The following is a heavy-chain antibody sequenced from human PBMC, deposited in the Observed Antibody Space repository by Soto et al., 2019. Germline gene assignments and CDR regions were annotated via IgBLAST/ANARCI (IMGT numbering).Heavy chain of an antibody. CDR3: AKGGTGSSVGRYMDV. CDR1: GFTFSSYA. D-gene: IGHD1-1*01. CDR2: ISDTGGST. V-gene: IGHV3-23*01. Sequence: EVQLLASGGGLVQPGGSLRLSCAASGFTFSSYAMSWVRQAPGKGLEWVSAISDTGGSTYHADSVKGRFTISRDNSKNTLYLLMNSPRAEDSAIYYSAKGGTGSSVGRYMDVWGNGTTVTVSS. J-gene: IGHJ6*03.